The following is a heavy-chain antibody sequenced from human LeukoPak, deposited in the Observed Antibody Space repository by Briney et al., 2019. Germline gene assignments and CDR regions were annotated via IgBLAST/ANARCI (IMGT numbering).Heavy chain of an antibody. Sequence: SETLSLTCAVYGGSFSGYYWSWIRQPPGKGLEWIGEINHSGSTNYNPSLKSRVTISVDTSKNQFSLKLSSVTAADTAVYYCASGGQQWLVTRWGQGTLVTVSS. CDR1: GGSFSGYY. D-gene: IGHD6-19*01. V-gene: IGHV4-34*01. CDR3: ASGGQQWLVTR. CDR2: INHSGST. J-gene: IGHJ4*02.